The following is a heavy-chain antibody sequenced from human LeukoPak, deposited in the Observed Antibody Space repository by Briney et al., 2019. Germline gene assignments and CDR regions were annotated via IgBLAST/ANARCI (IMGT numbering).Heavy chain of an antibody. V-gene: IGHV7-4-1*02. Sequence: ASVKVSCKASGYTFTSYAMNWVRQAPGQGLEWMGWINTNTGNPTYAQGFTGRFVFSLDTSVSTAYLQISSLKAEDTAVYYCARTTSHCKYYGMDVWGQGTTVTVSS. CDR2: INTNTGNP. CDR1: GYTFTSYA. D-gene: IGHD2-2*01. CDR3: ARTTSHCKYYGMDV. J-gene: IGHJ6*02.